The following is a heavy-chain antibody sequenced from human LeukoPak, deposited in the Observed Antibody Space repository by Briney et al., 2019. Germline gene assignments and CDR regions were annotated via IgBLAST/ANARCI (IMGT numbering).Heavy chain of an antibody. V-gene: IGHV3-23*01. J-gene: IGHJ4*02. CDR3: AKDAKYQLLWDY. D-gene: IGHD2-2*01. CDR1: GFTFITYA. Sequence: GGSLRLSCAPSGFTFITYAMSWVCQAPGRGRECVSASSGSGGSTYYADSVKGRFTISRDNSKNTLYLQMNSLRAEDTAVYYCAKDAKYQLLWDYWGQGTLVTVSS. CDR2: SSGSGGST.